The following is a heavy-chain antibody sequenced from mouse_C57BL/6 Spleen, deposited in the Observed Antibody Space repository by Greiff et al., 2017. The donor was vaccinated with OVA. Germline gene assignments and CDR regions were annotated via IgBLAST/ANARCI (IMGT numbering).Heavy chain of an antibody. V-gene: IGHV1-82*01. CDR3: ARTGWCSSVGFDY. CDR2: IYPGDGDT. Sequence: VKLQQSGPELVKPGASVKISCKASGYAFSSSWMNWVKQRPGKGLEWIGRIYPGDGDTNYNGKFKGKATLTADKSSSTAYMQPSSLTSEDSAVYFCARTGWCSSVGFDYWGQGTTLTVSS. CDR1: GYAFSSSW. J-gene: IGHJ2*01. D-gene: IGHD1-1*01.